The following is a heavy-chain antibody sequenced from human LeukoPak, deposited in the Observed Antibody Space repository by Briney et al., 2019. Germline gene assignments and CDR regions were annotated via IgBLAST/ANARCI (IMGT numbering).Heavy chain of an antibody. CDR2: VXGXGGET. J-gene: IGHJ4*02. Sequence: GGSLRLSCAASGXTFXNXXXXXVXXAPXXXXXWXSSVXGXGGETHSTDXVKGRFNISRDNSKGTLYLQLSSLRAEDTAVYYCAKVPHYGGNSPYFDSWGQGTLVTVSS. CDR3: AKVPHYGGNSPYFDS. CDR1: GXTFXNXX. V-gene: IGHV3-23*01. D-gene: IGHD4-23*01.